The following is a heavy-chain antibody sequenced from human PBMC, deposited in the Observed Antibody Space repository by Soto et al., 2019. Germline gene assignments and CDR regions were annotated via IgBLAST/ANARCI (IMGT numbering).Heavy chain of an antibody. V-gene: IGHV4-34*01. Sequence: SETLSLTCAVYGGSFSGYYWSWIRQPPGKGLEWIGEINHSGSTNYNPSLKSRVTISVDTSKNQFSLKLSSVTAADTAVYYCARYGGIVVVPAAMGNYYYYGMDVWGQGTTVTVSS. CDR3: ARYGGIVVVPAAMGNYYYYGMDV. D-gene: IGHD2-2*01. J-gene: IGHJ6*02. CDR2: INHSGST. CDR1: GGSFSGYY.